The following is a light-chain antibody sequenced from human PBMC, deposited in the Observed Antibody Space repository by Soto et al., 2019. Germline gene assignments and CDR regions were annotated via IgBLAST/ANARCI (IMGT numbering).Light chain of an antibody. J-gene: IGLJ1*01. CDR1: SSDVVNDLL. CDR3: FSFTTTSTHV. Sequence: QSVLTQPASVSGSPGQSITISCTGTSSDVVNDLLVSWYQQQPGKAPKLRIYEGTKRPAGVSDRFSGSKSGNTAYLTISGLQVEDEAEYSCFSFTTTSTHVFGTGTKVTVL. CDR2: EGT. V-gene: IGLV2-14*02.